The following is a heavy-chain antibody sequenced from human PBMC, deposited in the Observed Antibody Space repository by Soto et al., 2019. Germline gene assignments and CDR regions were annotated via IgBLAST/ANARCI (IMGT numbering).Heavy chain of an antibody. J-gene: IGHJ4*02. CDR1: DLPVSNKETD. CDR3: AQSTSVVPWALEY. Sequence: RPKLPSRTQTLTLTCTFPDLPVSNKETDVGLIRQHRATALDWLALSYWNDDKRYSPALRSRLTITKDTSKNQVVLTMTNMDPVDTATEYCAQSTSVVPWALEYWGQGSLVT. CDR2: SYWNDDK. D-gene: IGHD2-21*01. V-gene: IGHV2-5*01.